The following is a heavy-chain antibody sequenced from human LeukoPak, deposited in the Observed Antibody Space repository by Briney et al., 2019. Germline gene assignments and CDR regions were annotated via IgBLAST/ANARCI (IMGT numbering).Heavy chain of an antibody. CDR3: AKRENGSQSYYMDY. Sequence: PGRSLRLSCAASGFIFDDYAMHWVRQAPGKGLEWVSGISWNSGSIGYADSVKGRFTISRDNAKNSLYLQMNSLRAEDTALYYCAKRENGSQSYYMDYWGQGTLVTVSS. V-gene: IGHV3-9*01. CDR1: GFIFDDYA. D-gene: IGHD3-10*01. J-gene: IGHJ4*02. CDR2: ISWNSGSI.